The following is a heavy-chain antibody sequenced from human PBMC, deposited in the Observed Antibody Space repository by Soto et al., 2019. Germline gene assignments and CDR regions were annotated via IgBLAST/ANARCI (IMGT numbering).Heavy chain of an antibody. CDR3: ARVGGFGATTIDY. D-gene: IGHD3-10*01. V-gene: IGHV4-4*02. CDR2: IHHSETT. CDR1: GASVSSTKW. Sequence: PSETLSLTCAVSGASVSSTKWWSWVRQSPGKGLEWIGEIHHSETTNYNPSLKSRVTISIDKSKNQFSLKLSSVTAADTAVYYCARVGGFGATTIDYWGQGTLVTVSS. J-gene: IGHJ4*02.